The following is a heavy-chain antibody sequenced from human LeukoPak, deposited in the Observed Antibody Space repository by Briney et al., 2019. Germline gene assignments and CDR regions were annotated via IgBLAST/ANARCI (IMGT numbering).Heavy chain of an antibody. Sequence: SVKVSCKASGGTFSSYAISWVRQAPGQGLEWMGGIIPIFGTANYAQKFQGRVTITADESTSTAYMELSSLRSEDTAVYYCARDYYDSSGRYFIQAGPFDYWGQGTLVTVSS. CDR2: IIPIFGTA. CDR1: GGTFSSYA. D-gene: IGHD3-22*01. V-gene: IGHV1-69*13. CDR3: ARDYYDSSGRYFIQAGPFDY. J-gene: IGHJ4*02.